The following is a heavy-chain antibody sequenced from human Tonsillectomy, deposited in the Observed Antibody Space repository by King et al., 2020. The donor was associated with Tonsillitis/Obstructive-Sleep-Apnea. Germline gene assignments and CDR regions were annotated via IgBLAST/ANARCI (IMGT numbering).Heavy chain of an antibody. V-gene: IGHV5-51*01. CDR3: ARLGIAAAQTYYFDY. D-gene: IGHD6-13*01. CDR1: GYSFTSYW. Sequence: QLVQSGAEVRKPGESLKISCKGSGYSFTSYWIGWVRQMPGKGLEWMGIIYPGDSDTRYSPFFQGQVTISADTSFSTAYRQWRSLKASDTAMYYCARLGIAAAQTYYFDYWGQGTLVTVSS. CDR2: IYPGDSDT. J-gene: IGHJ4*02.